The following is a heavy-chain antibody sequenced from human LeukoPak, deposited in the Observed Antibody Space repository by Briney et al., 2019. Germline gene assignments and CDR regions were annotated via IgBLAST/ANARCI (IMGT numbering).Heavy chain of an antibody. CDR3: ARDVAGIAVAGTVFFDY. V-gene: IGHV1-18*01. J-gene: IGHJ4*02. Sequence: GASVKVSCKASGYTFTSYGISWVRQAPGQGLEWMGWISAYNGNTNYAQKLQGRVTMTTDTSTSTAYMELRSLRSDDTAVYYCARDVAGIAVAGTVFFDYWGQGTLVTVSS. CDR2: ISAYNGNT. D-gene: IGHD6-19*01. CDR1: GYTFTSYG.